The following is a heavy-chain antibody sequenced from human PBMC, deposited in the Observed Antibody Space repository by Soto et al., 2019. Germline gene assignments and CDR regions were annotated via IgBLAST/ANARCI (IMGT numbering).Heavy chain of an antibody. V-gene: IGHV4-39*01. J-gene: IGHJ4*02. CDR2: IYYSGST. CDR1: GGSISSSSYY. D-gene: IGHD1-26*01. CDR3: ARWARGHFDY. Sequence: QLQLQESGPGLVKPSETLSLTCTVSGGSISSSSYYWGWIRQPPGKGLEWIGSIYYSGSTYYNPSLKSRVTIPVDTSKNQFSLKLSSVTAADAAVYYCARWARGHFDYWGQGTLVTVSS.